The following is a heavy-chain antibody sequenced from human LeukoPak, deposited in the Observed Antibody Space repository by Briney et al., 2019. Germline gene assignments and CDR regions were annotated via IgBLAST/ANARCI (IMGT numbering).Heavy chain of an antibody. J-gene: IGHJ4*02. V-gene: IGHV4-31*03. CDR2: IYYSGST. CDR1: GGSISSGGYY. D-gene: IGHD2-21*02. CDR3: ARALDLYCGGDCYSHYFDY. Sequence: SETLSFTCTVSGGSISSGGYYWSWIRQHPGKGLEWIGYIYYSGSTYYNPSLKSRVTISVDTSKNQFSLKLSSVTAADTAVYYCARALDLYCGGDCYSHYFDYWGQGTLVTVSS.